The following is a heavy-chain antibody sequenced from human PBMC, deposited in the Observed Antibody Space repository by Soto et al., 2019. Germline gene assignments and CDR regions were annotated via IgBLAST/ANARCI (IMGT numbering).Heavy chain of an antibody. V-gene: IGHV6-1*01. CDR1: GDSGSSNSAA. CDR2: TYYRSKWYN. CDR3: ARVVVRPPICSSTSCYGSGMDV. Sequence: SQTLSLTCAISGDSGSSNSAAWNLIRQSPSRGLEWLGRTYYRSKWYNDYAVSVKSRITINPDTSKNQFSLQLNSVTPEDTAVYYCARVVVRPPICSSTSCYGSGMDVWGQGTTVTVS. D-gene: IGHD2-2*01. J-gene: IGHJ6*02.